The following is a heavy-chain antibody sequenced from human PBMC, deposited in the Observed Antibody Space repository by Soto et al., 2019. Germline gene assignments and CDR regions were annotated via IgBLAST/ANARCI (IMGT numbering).Heavy chain of an antibody. CDR2: IYYSGST. D-gene: IGHD3-3*01. J-gene: IGHJ4*02. CDR1: GGSVSSGSYY. V-gene: IGHV4-61*01. CDR3: ARSVILSGGSYRGLIRLHYFDT. Sequence: SETLSLTCTVSGGSVSSGSYYWSWIRQPPGKGLEWIGYIYYSGSTNYNPSLKSRVTISVDTSKNQFSLNVNSVIAADTAIYYCARSVILSGGSYRGLIRLHYFDTWGPGTLVTVSS.